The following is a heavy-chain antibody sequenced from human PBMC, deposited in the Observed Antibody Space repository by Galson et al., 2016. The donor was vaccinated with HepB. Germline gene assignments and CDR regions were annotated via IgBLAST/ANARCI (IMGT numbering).Heavy chain of an antibody. CDR1: GFTFRGYA. CDR3: AKQGYSSSSDAFAV. D-gene: IGHD6-6*01. CDR2: VSDSGGNT. V-gene: IGHV3-23*01. J-gene: IGHJ3*01. Sequence: GSLRLSCAASGFTFRGYAMSWVRQAPGTGLEWVSSVSDSGGNTYYADSVKGRFTISRDNSKNTVYLQMNSLRAEDTALYHCAKQGYSSSSDAFAVWGQGTMVIVSS.